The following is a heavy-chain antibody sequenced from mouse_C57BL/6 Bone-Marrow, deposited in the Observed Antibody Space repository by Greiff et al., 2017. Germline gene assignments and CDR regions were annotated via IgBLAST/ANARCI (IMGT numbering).Heavy chain of an antibody. CDR2: IFPRGGST. CDR1: GYTFTDHT. Sequence: QVQLQQSDAELVKPGASVKISCKVSGYTFTDHTIHWMKQRPEQGLEWIGYIFPRGGSTKYNEKFKGKATLTADKSSSTAYMQLNSLTSEDSAVYFCARHLNYYYYDGGFAYWGQGTLVTVSA. J-gene: IGHJ3*01. V-gene: IGHV1-78*01. CDR3: ARHLNYYYYDGGFAY. D-gene: IGHD2-4*01.